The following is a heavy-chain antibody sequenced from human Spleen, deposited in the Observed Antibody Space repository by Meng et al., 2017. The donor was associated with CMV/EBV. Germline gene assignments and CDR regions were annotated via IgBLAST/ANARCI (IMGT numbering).Heavy chain of an antibody. J-gene: IGHJ5*02. D-gene: IGHD2-21*01. Sequence: GGYYWSWIRQHPGKGLEWIGYIYYSGSTYSNPSLKSRVTISVDTSKNQFSLKLSSVTAADTAVYYCARVRRHCGGDCYSGGIGWFDPWGQGTLVTVSS. V-gene: IGHV4-31*02. CDR1: GGYY. CDR2: IYYSGST. CDR3: ARVRRHCGGDCYSGGIGWFDP.